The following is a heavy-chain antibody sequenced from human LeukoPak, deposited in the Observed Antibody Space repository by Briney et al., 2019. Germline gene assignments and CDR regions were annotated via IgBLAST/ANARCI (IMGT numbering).Heavy chain of an antibody. CDR3: ARGPRWLQFLFDY. J-gene: IGHJ4*02. CDR1: GDSISSGDYY. Sequence: SETLSLTCTVSGDSISSGDYYWSWIRQPAGKGLEWIGRISSSGSTNYNPSLRSRVTISVDTSKNQFSLKLSSVTAADTAVYYCARGPRWLQFLFDYWGQGTLVTVSS. CDR2: ISSSGST. D-gene: IGHD5-24*01. V-gene: IGHV4-61*02.